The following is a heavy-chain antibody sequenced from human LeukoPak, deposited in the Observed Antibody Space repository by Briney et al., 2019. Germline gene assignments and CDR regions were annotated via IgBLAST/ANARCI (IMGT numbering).Heavy chain of an antibody. D-gene: IGHD3-3*01. Sequence: PGGSLRLSCAASGFTFSSYSMNWVRQAPGKGLEWGSSISSSSSYIYYADSVTGRFTISRDNAKNSLYLQMNSLRAEDTAVYYCARGYYDFWSGYFGGYFDYWGQGTLVTVSS. CDR1: GFTFSSYS. CDR2: ISSSSSYI. J-gene: IGHJ4*02. CDR3: ARGYYDFWSGYFGGYFDY. V-gene: IGHV3-21*01.